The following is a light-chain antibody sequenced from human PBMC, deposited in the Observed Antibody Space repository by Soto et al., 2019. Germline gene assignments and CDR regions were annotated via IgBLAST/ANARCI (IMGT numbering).Light chain of an antibody. CDR2: EVS. CDR1: SSDVGGYNY. J-gene: IGLJ1*01. CDR3: SSYTSSSTYV. Sequence: QSVLTQPASVSGSPGQSITISCTGTSSDVGGYNYVSWYQQHPGKAPKLMIYEVSNRPSGVSHRFSGSKSGNTASPTISGLQADDAAYYYGSSYTSSSTYVFGTGTKLTVL. V-gene: IGLV2-14*01.